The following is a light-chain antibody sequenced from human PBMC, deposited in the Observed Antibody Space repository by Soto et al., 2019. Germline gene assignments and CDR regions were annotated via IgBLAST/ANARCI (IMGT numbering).Light chain of an antibody. CDR2: TTN. Sequence: QTVVTQEPSFSVSPGRTVTLTCGLSSGSVSTSYYPSWYQQTPGQAPRTLIFTTNIRSSGVPDRFSGSIVGNKAALTITGAQADDESDYYCGLYMGSGIWVFGGGTKVTVL. J-gene: IGLJ3*02. CDR3: GLYMGSGIWV. V-gene: IGLV8-61*01. CDR1: SGSVSTSYY.